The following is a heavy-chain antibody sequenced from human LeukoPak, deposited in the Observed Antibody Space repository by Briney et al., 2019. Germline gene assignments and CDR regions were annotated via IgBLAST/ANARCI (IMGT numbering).Heavy chain of an antibody. V-gene: IGHV3-21*01. CDR2: ISSSSSYI. J-gene: IGHJ4*02. CDR3: ARAAGGYNYGPFDY. Sequence: GGSLRLSCAASGFTFSSYSMNWVRQAPGKGLEWVSSISSSSSYIYYADSVKGRFTISRDNANNSLYLQMHSLRAEDTAVYYCARAAGGYNYGPFDYWGQGTLVTVSS. CDR1: GFTFSSYS. D-gene: IGHD5-18*01.